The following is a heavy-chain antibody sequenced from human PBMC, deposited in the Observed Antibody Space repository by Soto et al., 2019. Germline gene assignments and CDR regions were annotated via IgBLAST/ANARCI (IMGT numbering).Heavy chain of an antibody. CDR3: ARLPRSGWDHYYYGMDV. CDR2: MSHDGSHK. D-gene: IGHD6-19*01. Sequence: QVQLVESGGGVVQAGGSLGLSCTASGFTFSTYGMHWVRQAPGKGPEWVAVMSHDGSHKAFLDSVKGRFIISRDNSKNPLYLQMNSLRPADTAVYYCARLPRSGWDHYYYGMDVWGQGTTVIVSS. J-gene: IGHJ6*02. V-gene: IGHV3-30*03. CDR1: GFTFSTYG.